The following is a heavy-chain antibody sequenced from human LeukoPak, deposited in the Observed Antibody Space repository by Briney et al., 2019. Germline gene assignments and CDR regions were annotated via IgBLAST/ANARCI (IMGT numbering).Heavy chain of an antibody. Sequence: GSLRLSCAASGFTFSSYGMHWVRQAPGKGLEWVAVISYDGSNKYYADSVKGRFTISRDNSKNTLYLQMNSLRAEDTAVYYCATPRHGGAMRRYYFDYWGQGTLVTVSS. V-gene: IGHV3-30*03. CDR1: GFTFSSYG. CDR3: ATPRHGGAMRRYYFDY. D-gene: IGHD3-16*01. CDR2: ISYDGSNK. J-gene: IGHJ4*02.